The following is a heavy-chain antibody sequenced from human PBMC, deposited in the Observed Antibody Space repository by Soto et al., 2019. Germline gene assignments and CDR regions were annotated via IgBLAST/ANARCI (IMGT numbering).Heavy chain of an antibody. D-gene: IGHD2-15*01. CDR1: RVAFSKFI. CDR3: AKDAGDVRDWDCRGGSCSPDGMDV. J-gene: IGHJ6*02. CDR2: IIPVFGTA. Sequence: QAQLEQSGGEVKKPGSSVKVSCKASRVAFSKFIVTWVRQAPGLGLEWVGGIIPVFGTANYAQKFQGRVTITADESTSTSYMEVNNLRSEDTAVYYCAKDAGDVRDWDCRGGSCSPDGMDVWGQGTTVTVSS. V-gene: IGHV1-69*01.